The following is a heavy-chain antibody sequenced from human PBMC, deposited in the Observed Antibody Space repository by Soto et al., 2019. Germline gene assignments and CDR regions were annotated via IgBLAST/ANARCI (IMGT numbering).Heavy chain of an antibody. Sequence: EVQLVESGGGLVQPGGSLRLSCAASGFTVSSNYMSWVRQAPGKGLEWVSVIYSGGSTYYADSVKGRFTISRDNSKNTLYLQMNSLRAEDTAVYYCAAGYSYGLGGMDVWGQGTTVTVSS. CDR1: GFTVSSNY. D-gene: IGHD5-18*01. CDR2: IYSGGST. CDR3: AAGYSYGLGGMDV. V-gene: IGHV3-66*01. J-gene: IGHJ6*02.